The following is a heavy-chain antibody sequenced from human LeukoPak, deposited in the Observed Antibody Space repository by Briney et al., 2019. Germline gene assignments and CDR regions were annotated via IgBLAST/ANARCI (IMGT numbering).Heavy chain of an antibody. D-gene: IGHD1-26*01. CDR1: GGSISSYY. CDR3: ASGVGAGGGDAFEG. CDR2: FYTSGST. Sequence: SETLSLTCTVSGGSISSYYCSWIRQPAGKGLEWIGRFYTSGSTNYNPSLKSRDTMSVATSKNQFSPKLSSVTAADAAVYYCASGVGAGGGDAFEGWGQATMVTVSS. J-gene: IGHJ3*01. V-gene: IGHV4-4*07.